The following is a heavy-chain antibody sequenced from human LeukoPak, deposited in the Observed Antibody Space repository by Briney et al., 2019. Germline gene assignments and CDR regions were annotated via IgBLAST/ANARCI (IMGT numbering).Heavy chain of an antibody. CDR2: INHSGTT. CDR1: GGSFTGYY. V-gene: IGHV4-34*01. D-gene: IGHD3-10*01. Sequence: PSETLSLTCAVYGGSFTGYYWSWIRQPPGKGLEWIGEINHSGTTNYNPSLKSRVTISVDTSKDQFSLKLNSGTAADTAVYFCVRGWPGGYFDYCGQGTLVTV. CDR3: VRGWPGGYFDY. J-gene: IGHJ4*02.